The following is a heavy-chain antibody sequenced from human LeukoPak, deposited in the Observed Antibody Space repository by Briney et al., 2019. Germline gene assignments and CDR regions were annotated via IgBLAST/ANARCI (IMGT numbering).Heavy chain of an antibody. CDR3: VGEDSGGWRFDY. CDR1: GDSLRSGAYS. CDR2: IYHDGST. D-gene: IGHD3-22*01. V-gene: IGHV4-30-2*01. Sequence: PSETLSLTCAVSGDSLRSGAYSWGWIRQPPGKGLELLGYIYHDGSTYYNPSLKSRITISVDRSKNQFSLKLSSVTAADAAVYYCVGEDSGGWRFDYWGQGTLVTVSS. J-gene: IGHJ4*02.